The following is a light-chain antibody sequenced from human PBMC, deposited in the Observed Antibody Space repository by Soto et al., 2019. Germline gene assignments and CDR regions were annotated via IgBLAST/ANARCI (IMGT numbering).Light chain of an antibody. J-gene: IGLJ2*01. Sequence: QSALTQPRSVSGSPGQSVTISCTGTTSDVGGYEYVSWYQQYPGKAPKLLIYHVVQRPSGVPDRFSGSKSGTTASLIISGLQAEDEADYFCCSYADGLTLAFGGGTKPTVL. CDR2: HVV. V-gene: IGLV2-11*01. CDR1: TSDVGGYEY. CDR3: CSYADGLTLA.